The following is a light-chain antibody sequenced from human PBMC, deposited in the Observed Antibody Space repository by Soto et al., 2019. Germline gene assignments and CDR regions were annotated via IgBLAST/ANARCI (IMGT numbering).Light chain of an antibody. CDR1: QGISSA. CDR2: DAS. V-gene: IGKV1-13*02. J-gene: IGKJ5*01. Sequence: AIQLTQSPSSLSASVGDRVTITCRASQGISSALAWYQQKPGKAPKLLIYDASSLESGVPSRFSGSGSGTDFTLTISSLQPEDFATYYCQQFNSYPITLGQGTRLAIK. CDR3: QQFNSYPIT.